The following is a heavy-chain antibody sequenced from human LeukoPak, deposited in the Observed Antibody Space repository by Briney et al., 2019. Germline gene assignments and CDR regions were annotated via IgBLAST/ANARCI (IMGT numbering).Heavy chain of an antibody. J-gene: IGHJ4*02. Sequence: GGSLRLSCAASGFTVSSTYMNWVRQAPGKGLEWVSVIYSGGSTYYADSVKGRFTISRDNTKNTLYLQMNSLRAEDTAVYYCARGQNIPAWGQGTLVTVSS. CDR3: ARGQNIPA. CDR2: IYSGGST. V-gene: IGHV3-53*01. D-gene: IGHD1/OR15-1a*01. CDR1: GFTVSSTY.